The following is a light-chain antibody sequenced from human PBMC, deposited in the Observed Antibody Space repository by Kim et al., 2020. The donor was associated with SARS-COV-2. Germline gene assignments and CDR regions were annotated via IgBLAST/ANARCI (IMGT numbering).Light chain of an antibody. CDR2: ANN. V-gene: IGLV3-19*01. Sequence: SSELTQDPAVSVALGQTVSITFQGDSVRMYHVSWYQQKPGQAPLLVIYANNRRPSGIPDRFSGPSSGNTASLTITGAQAEDEADYYCTCRATYSKSLVFG. CDR3: TCRATYSKSLV. J-gene: IGLJ2*01. CDR1: SVRMYH.